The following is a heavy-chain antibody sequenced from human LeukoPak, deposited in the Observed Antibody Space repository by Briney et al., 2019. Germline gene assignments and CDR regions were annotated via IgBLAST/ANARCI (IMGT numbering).Heavy chain of an antibody. CDR1: GGTFSRYA. D-gene: IGHD2-21*02. Sequence: SVKVSCKASGGTFSRYAISWVRQAPGQGLEWMGGIIPIFGTANYAQKFQGRVTITADESTSTAYMELSSLRSEDTAVYYCARATGRCGGDCYAFDYWGQGTLVTVSS. CDR3: ARATGRCGGDCYAFDY. V-gene: IGHV1-69*13. CDR2: IIPIFGTA. J-gene: IGHJ4*02.